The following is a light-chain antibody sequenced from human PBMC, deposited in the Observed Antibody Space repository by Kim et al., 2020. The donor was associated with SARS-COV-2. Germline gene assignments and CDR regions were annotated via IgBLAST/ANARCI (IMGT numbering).Light chain of an antibody. CDR2: DVN. V-gene: IGLV2-14*03. Sequence: GQSITLSCTGTSSDFGAYNYVYWYQQHTGKAPKVMIYDVNNRPSGVSNRFSGSKSGDTASLTISGLQAEDEADYYCSSYTIANTLVFGGGTQLTVL. J-gene: IGLJ3*02. CDR3: SSYTIANTLV. CDR1: SSDFGAYNY.